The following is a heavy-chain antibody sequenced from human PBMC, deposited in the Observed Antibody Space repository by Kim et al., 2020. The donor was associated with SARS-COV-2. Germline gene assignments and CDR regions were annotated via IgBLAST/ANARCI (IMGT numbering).Heavy chain of an antibody. J-gene: IGHJ4*02. V-gene: IGHV3-7*01. CDR1: GFTFSSYW. D-gene: IGHD2-2*01. CDR2: IKQDGSEK. CDR3: ARANKIGYCSSTSCYLFDY. Sequence: GGSLRLSCAASGFTFSSYWMSWVRQAPGKGLEWVANIKQDGSEKYYVDSVKGRFTISRDNAKNSLYLQMNSLRAEDTAVYYCARANKIGYCSSTSCYLFDYWGQGTLVTVSS.